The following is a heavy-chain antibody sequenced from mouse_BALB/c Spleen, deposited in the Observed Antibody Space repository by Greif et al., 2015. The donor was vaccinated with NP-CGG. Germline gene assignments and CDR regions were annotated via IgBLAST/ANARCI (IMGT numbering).Heavy chain of an antibody. J-gene: IGHJ2*01. D-gene: IGHD1-1*01. CDR1: GFTFTDYY. CDR2: IRNKANGYTT. V-gene: IGHV7-3*02. CDR3: ARYGSSYFDY. Sequence: EVKLVESGGGLVQPGGSLRLSCATSGFTFTDYYMSWVRQPPGKALEWLGFIRNKANGYTTEYSASVKGRFTISRDNSQSILYLQMNTLRAEDSATYYCARYGSSYFDYRGQGTTLTVSS.